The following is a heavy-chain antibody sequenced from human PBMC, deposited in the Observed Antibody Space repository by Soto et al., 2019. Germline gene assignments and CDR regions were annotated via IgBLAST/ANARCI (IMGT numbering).Heavy chain of an antibody. CDR3: ARGGYYFYMDV. V-gene: IGHV4-4*02. Sequence: QVQLQESGPGLVKLSETLSLTCAVSGGSISISNWWSWVRQTPGKGLEWIGQIHHSGSTNYSPSLTSRVTISVDKYKNQFSQKMNSVTAADTAVYYCARGGYYFYMDVWGKGTTVTVSS. CDR2: IHHSGST. D-gene: IGHD1-26*01. CDR1: GGSISISNW. J-gene: IGHJ6*03.